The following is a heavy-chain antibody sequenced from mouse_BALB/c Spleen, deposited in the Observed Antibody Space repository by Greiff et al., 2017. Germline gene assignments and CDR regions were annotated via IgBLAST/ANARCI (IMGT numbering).Heavy chain of an antibody. CDR3: AREGAGVDY. CDR2: IAPGSGST. J-gene: IGHJ2*01. CDR1: GYTFTSYW. V-gene: IGHV1S41*01. Sequence: DLVKPGASVKLSCKASGYTFTSYWINWIKQRPGQGLEWIGRIAPGSGSTYYNEMFKGKATLTVDTSSSTAYIQLSSLSSEDSAVYFCAREGAGVDYWGQGTTLTVSS. D-gene: IGHD4-1*01.